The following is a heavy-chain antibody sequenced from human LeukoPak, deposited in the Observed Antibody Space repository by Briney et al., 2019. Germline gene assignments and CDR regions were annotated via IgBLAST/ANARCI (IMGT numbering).Heavy chain of an antibody. CDR1: VFTFDDYG. CDR3: ARDRTYYYDSSGGY. CDR2: INWNGGST. V-gene: IGHV3-20*04. Sequence: GGSLRLSCAASVFTFDDYGMSWVRQAPGKGLEWVSGINWNGGSTGYADSVKGRFTISRDNAKNSLYLQMNSLRAEDTALYYCARDRTYYYDSSGGYWGQGTLVTVSS. J-gene: IGHJ4*02. D-gene: IGHD3-22*01.